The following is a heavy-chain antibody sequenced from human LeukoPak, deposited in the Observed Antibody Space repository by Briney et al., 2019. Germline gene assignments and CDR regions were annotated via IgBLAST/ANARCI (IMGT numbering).Heavy chain of an antibody. CDR3: ARGNYDFWSGPLANYFDY. D-gene: IGHD3-3*01. V-gene: IGHV3-23*01. CDR2: ISGSGGST. CDR1: GFTFSSYA. J-gene: IGHJ4*02. Sequence: GGSLRLSCAASGFTFSSYAMSWVRQAPGKGLEWVSAISGSGGSTYYADSVKGRFTISRDNSKNTLYLQMNSLRAEDTAVYYCARGNYDFWSGPLANYFDYWGQGTLVTVSS.